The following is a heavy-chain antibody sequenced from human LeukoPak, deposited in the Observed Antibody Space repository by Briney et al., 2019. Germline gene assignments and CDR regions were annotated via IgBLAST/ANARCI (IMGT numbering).Heavy chain of an antibody. CDR2: INDSGRT. J-gene: IGHJ4*02. Sequence: SETLSLTCTVSGGSISSYYWSWIRQPPGKGLEWIGEINDSGRTNYNPSLKSRVTISVDTSKNQFSLKLSSVTAADTAVYYCARGFRGWYAEGFDYWGQGTVVTVSS. V-gene: IGHV4-34*01. CDR1: GGSISSYY. D-gene: IGHD6-19*01. CDR3: ARGFRGWYAEGFDY.